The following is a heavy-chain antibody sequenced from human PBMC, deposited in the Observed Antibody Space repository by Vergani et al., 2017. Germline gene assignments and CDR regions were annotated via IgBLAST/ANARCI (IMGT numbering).Heavy chain of an antibody. CDR2: INTGNGNT. V-gene: IGHV1-3*04. CDR1: GYTFTSYA. CDR3: ARSRGYRYGLAFDY. Sequence: QVQLVQSGAEVKKPGASVKVSCKASGYTFTSYAMHWVRQAPGQRLEWMGWINTGNGNTKYSQKFQGRVTITRDTSARTDYMAMSSLRSEDTDVYYCARSRGYRYGLAFDYWGQGTMV. D-gene: IGHD5-18*01. J-gene: IGHJ4*02.